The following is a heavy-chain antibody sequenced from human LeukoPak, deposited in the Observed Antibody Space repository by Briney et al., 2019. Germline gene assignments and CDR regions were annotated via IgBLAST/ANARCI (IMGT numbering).Heavy chain of an antibody. D-gene: IGHD3-3*01. CDR1: GGSISSYY. J-gene: IGHJ4*02. V-gene: IGHV4-59*12. CDR2: IYYSGST. Sequence: PSETLSLTCTVSGGSISSYYWSWIRQPPGKGLEWIGYIYYSGSTNYNPSLKSRVTISVDTSKNQFSLKLSSVTAADTAVYYCARIRGTRFLEWLSRGKLYYFDYWGQGTLVTVSS. CDR3: ARIRGTRFLEWLSRGKLYYFDY.